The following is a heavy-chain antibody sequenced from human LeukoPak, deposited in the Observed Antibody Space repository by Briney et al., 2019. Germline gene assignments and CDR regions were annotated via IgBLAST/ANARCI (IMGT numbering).Heavy chain of an antibody. Sequence: PSETLSLTCTVSGGSISSSSYYWGWVRQAPGKGLEWVSGISGSGGSTYYADSVKGRFTVSRDNSKNTLYLQMNSLRAEDTAVYYCARVRGYQLLSAFDIWGQGTMVTVSS. CDR3: ARVRGYQLLSAFDI. CDR1: GGSISSSSYY. CDR2: ISGSGGST. J-gene: IGHJ3*02. V-gene: IGHV3-23*01. D-gene: IGHD2-2*01.